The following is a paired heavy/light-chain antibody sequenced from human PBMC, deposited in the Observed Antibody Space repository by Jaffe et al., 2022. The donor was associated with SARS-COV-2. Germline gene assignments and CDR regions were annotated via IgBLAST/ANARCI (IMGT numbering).Light chain of an antibody. Sequence: SYELTQPPSVSVSPGQTATITCSGDNLGNKYSSWYQQKPGQSPVLVIFQDRKRPSGIPERFSGSNSDNTATLTISGTQTMDEADYYCQAWDSSTYVVFGGGTKLTVL. J-gene: IGLJ2*01. V-gene: IGLV3-1*01. CDR3: QAWDSSTYVV. CDR2: QDR. CDR1: NLGNKY.
Heavy chain of an antibody. CDR1: GFTFSDYY. J-gene: IGHJ4*02. CDR3: ARDLGGEYGSGSCFFDY. CDR2: ISSRSSTV. D-gene: IGHD3-10*01. Sequence: QVQLVESGGNSVKPGGSLRLSCAASGFTFSDYYMSWLRQAPGKGLEWISYISSRSSTVYYADSVKGRFTISRDNAKNSLYLQMNSLRVEDTAVYFCARDLGGEYGSGSCFFDYWGRGALVTVSS. V-gene: IGHV3-11*01.